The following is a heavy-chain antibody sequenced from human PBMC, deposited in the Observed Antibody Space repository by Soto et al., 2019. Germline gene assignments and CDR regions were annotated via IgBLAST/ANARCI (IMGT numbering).Heavy chain of an antibody. CDR3: AKDLVRARITMIVVCFDY. CDR2: ISGSGGST. V-gene: IGHV3-23*01. Sequence: GGSLRLSCAASGFTFSSYAMSWVRQAPGKGLEWVSAISGSGGSTYYADSVKGRFTISRDNSKNTLYLQMNSLRAEDTAVYYCAKDLVRARITMIVVCFDYWGQGTLVTVSS. J-gene: IGHJ4*02. CDR1: GFTFSSYA. D-gene: IGHD3-22*01.